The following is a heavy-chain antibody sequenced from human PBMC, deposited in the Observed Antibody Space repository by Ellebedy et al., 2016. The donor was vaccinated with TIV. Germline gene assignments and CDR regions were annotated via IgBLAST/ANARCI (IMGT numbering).Heavy chain of an antibody. D-gene: IGHD3-10*01. Sequence: PGGSLRLSCPASGFTFSNYAMSWVRQSPGKGLAWASGISGGADSTYYADSVKGRFTIARETSKSTLYLQMNSLRVEDTALYYCAKDLRGQHKVYYFDYWGQGTLVTVSS. V-gene: IGHV3-23*01. CDR1: GFTFSNYA. J-gene: IGHJ4*02. CDR2: ISGGADST. CDR3: AKDLRGQHKVYYFDY.